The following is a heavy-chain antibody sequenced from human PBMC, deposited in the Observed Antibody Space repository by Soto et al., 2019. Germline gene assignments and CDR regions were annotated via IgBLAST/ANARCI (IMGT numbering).Heavy chain of an antibody. CDR1: GGTFSSYT. CDR2: IIPILGIA. J-gene: IGHJ4*02. V-gene: IGHV1-69*02. D-gene: IGHD5-12*01. CDR3: ARGDSGYRGYVSFDY. Sequence: QVQLVQSGAEVKKPGSSVKVSCKASGGTFSSYTISWVRQAPGQGLEWMGRIIPILGIANYAQKFQGRVTITADKSTSTAYMELSSLRSEDTAVYYCARGDSGYRGYVSFDYWGQGTLVTVSS.